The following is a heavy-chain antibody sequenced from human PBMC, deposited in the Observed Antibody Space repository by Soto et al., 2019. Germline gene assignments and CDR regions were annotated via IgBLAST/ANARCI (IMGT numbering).Heavy chain of an antibody. CDR1: GFSFSSYG. D-gene: IGHD6-13*01. Sequence: QVQLVESGGGVVQPGRSLRLSCAASGFSFSSYGMHWVRQAPGKGLKWVAVISYDGSNKYYADSVKGRFTISRDNSKSTLYLQMNSLKAEDTAVYYCAKGVGFSNSWYPDYWGQGALVTVSS. V-gene: IGHV3-30*18. CDR2: ISYDGSNK. CDR3: AKGVGFSNSWYPDY. J-gene: IGHJ4*02.